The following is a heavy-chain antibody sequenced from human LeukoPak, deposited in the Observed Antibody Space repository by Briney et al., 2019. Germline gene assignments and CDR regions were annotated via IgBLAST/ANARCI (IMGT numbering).Heavy chain of an antibody. V-gene: IGHV3-9*03. Sequence: PGRSLRLSCAASGFTFDDYAMHWVRQAPGKGLEWVSGISWNSGSIGYADSVKGRFTISRDNAKNSLYLQMNSLRAEDMALYYCAKGISAAGTFWYFDLWGRGTLVTVSS. CDR1: GFTFDDYA. J-gene: IGHJ2*01. CDR2: ISWNSGSI. D-gene: IGHD6-13*01. CDR3: AKGISAAGTFWYFDL.